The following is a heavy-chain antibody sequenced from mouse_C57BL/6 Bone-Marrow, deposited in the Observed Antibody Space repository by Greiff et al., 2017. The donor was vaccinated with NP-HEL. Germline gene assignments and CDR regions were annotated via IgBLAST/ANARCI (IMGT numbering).Heavy chain of an antibody. CDR2: IWSDGST. D-gene: IGHD1-1*01. V-gene: IGHV2-6*03. CDR3: ARYYGSSYYAMDY. CDR1: GFSLTSYG. J-gene: IGHJ4*01. Sequence: VQLQESGPGLVAPSQSLSITCTVSGFSLTSYGVHWVRQPPGKGLEWLVVIWSDGSTTYNSALKSRLSISKDNSKSQVFLKMNSLQTDDTAMYYCARYYGSSYYAMDYWGQGTSVTVSS.